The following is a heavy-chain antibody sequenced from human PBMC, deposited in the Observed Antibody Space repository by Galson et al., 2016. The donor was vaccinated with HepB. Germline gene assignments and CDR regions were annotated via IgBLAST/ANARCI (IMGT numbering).Heavy chain of an antibody. D-gene: IGHD1-1*01. CDR2: IWYDGSNK. CDR3: ASEPPVQALTLDY. J-gene: IGHJ4*02. V-gene: IGHV3-33*01. CDR1: GFTFSTYS. Sequence: SLRLSCAASGFTFSTYSMRWVRQAPGKGLEWVAFIWYDGSNKYYADSVKGRFTISRDNSKNTLYLQINSLRAEDTAVYYCASEPPVQALTLDYWGQGTL.